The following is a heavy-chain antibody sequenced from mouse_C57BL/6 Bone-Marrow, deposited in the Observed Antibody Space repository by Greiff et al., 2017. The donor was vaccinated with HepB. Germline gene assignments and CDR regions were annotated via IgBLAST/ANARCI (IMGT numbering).Heavy chain of an antibody. J-gene: IGHJ2*01. V-gene: IGHV1-55*01. CDR1: GYTFTSYW. CDR2: IYPGSGST. D-gene: IGHD1-1*01. Sequence: VQLQQPGAELVKPGASVKMSCKASGYTFTSYWITWVKQRPGQGLEWIGDIYPGSGSTNYNEKFKSKATLTVDTSSSTAYMQLSSLTSEDSAVYYCARGVYYYGHSNYFDYWGQGTTLTVSS. CDR3: ARGVYYYGHSNYFDY.